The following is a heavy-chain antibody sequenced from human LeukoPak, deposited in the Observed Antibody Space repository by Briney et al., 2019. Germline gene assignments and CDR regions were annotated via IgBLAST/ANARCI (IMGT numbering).Heavy chain of an antibody. CDR1: GFTFSSYS. CDR2: ISSSSSTI. J-gene: IGHJ4*02. CDR3: ARGYSSSSWSLFDY. D-gene: IGHD6-6*01. Sequence: GGSLRLSCAASGFTFSSYSMNWVRQAPGKGLEWVSYISSSSSTIYYADSVKGRFTISRDNAKNSLYLQMNSLRAEDTAVYYCARGYSSSSWSLFDYWGQGTLVTVSS. V-gene: IGHV3-48*01.